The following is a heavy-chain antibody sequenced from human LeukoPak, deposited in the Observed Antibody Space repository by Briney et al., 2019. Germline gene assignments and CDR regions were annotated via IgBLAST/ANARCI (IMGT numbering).Heavy chain of an antibody. J-gene: IGHJ4*02. V-gene: IGHV3-30*02. CDR2: VRNDGSDK. CDR1: GFVFGDYG. CDR3: AKHYYGSGSQKYYFDY. Sequence: PGGSLGLSCAASGFVFGDYGMHWVRQTPGKGLEWVTMVRNDGSDKYYADSVKGRFTISRDNSKNTLYLQMNSLRPEDTAVYYCAKHYYGSGSQKYYFDYWGQGTLVTVSS. D-gene: IGHD3-10*01.